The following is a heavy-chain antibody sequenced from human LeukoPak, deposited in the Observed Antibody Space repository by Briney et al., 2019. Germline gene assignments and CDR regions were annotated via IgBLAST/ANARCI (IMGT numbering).Heavy chain of an antibody. Sequence: GGSLRLSCAASGFTFSSYWMSWVRQAPGKGLEWVANVKQDGSEKYYVDSVKGRFTISRDNAKNSLYLQMSSLTSEDTAVYYCATDRSNHDNFDSWGQGTLITVSS. CDR3: ATDRSNHDNFDS. V-gene: IGHV3-7*03. J-gene: IGHJ4*02. D-gene: IGHD3-22*01. CDR2: VKQDGSEK. CDR1: GFTFSSYW.